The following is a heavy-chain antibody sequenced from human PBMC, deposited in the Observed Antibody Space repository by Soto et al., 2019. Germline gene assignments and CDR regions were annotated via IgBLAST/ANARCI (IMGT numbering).Heavy chain of an antibody. CDR1: GFTFSRYA. CDR2: ISGSGGST. CDR3: ENVHLATRIDY. Sequence: PGGSLRLSCAASGFTFSRYAMSWVRQAPGKGLEWVSAISGSGGSTYYADSVKGRFTISRDNSKNTLYLQMNSLRAEDTAVYYCENVHLATRIDYWGQGTLVTVSS. D-gene: IGHD2-15*01. V-gene: IGHV3-23*01. J-gene: IGHJ4*02.